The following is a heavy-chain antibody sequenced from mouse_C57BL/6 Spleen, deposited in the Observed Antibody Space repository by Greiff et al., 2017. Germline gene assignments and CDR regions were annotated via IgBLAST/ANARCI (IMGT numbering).Heavy chain of an antibody. CDR2: IWSGGST. Sequence: QVQLKESGPGLVQPSQSLSITCTVSGFSLTSYGVHWVRQSPGKGLEWLGVIWSGGSTDYNAAFISRLSISKDNSKSQVFFKMNSLQADDTAIYYCARGSSFLYYFDYWGQGTTLIVSS. CDR3: ARGSSFLYYFDY. J-gene: IGHJ2*01. V-gene: IGHV2-2*01. D-gene: IGHD1-1*01. CDR1: GFSLTSYG.